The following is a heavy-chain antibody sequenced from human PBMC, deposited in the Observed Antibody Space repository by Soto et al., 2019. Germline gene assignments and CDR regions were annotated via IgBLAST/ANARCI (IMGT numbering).Heavy chain of an antibody. CDR1: GFNFRIYA. CDR2: MIGDGTSW. J-gene: IGHJ4*02. V-gene: IGHV3-23*01. D-gene: IGHD1-26*01. Sequence: EVQLLESGGGLAQAGGSLRLSCAASGFNFRIYAMNWVRQAPGKGLEWVSVMIGDGTSWDYADSVRGRFTISRDNSKNMLYLQMNRLRAEHTAVYYCAKDLRPDGRYDLDYWGQGTLVTVSS. CDR3: AKDLRPDGRYDLDY.